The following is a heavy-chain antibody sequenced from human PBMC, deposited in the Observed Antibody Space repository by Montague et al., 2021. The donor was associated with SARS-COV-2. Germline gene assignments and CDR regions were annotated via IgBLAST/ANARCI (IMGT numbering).Heavy chain of an antibody. J-gene: IGHJ4*02. CDR2: SYTSGST. CDR1: GGSITSYC. V-gene: IGHV4-4*07. D-gene: IGHD3-10*01. Sequence: SETLSLTCTVSGGSITSYCWIWIWQPAGQGLELVGLSYTSGSTNYNHTPTLRITVSLSAARKQFSLKLTSVTAAAAAVSYCAWGYGSGRYSSWGQGTLVTVSS. CDR3: AWGYGSGRYSS.